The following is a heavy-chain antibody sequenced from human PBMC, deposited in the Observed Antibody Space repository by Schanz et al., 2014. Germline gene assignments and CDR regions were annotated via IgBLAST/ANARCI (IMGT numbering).Heavy chain of an antibody. CDR3: AKFLYDDPS. CDR2: IHQSGGT. CDR1: GGSISTYY. J-gene: IGHJ5*02. D-gene: IGHD3-3*01. V-gene: IGHV4-59*08. Sequence: QVQLQESGPGVVKPSETLSLTCTVSGGSISTYYWSWIRQSPGKGLEWIGYIHQSGGTNYNPSLKCRVTILVDPSKNQFPLSLPSLTAADTAVYYCAKFLYDDPSWGQGTLVTVSS.